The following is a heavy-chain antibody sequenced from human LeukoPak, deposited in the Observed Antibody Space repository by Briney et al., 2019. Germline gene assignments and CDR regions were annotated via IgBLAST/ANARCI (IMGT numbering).Heavy chain of an antibody. V-gene: IGHV3-23*01. CDR3: AKGIGYCSSTSCYMGDY. D-gene: IGHD2-2*02. Sequence: GGSLRLSCAASGFTFSSYAMSWVRQAPGKGLQWVSSISGSGGSTYYADSVKGRFTISRDNSKNTLYLQMNSLRAEDTAVYYCAKGIGYCSSTSCYMGDYWGQGTLVTVSS. CDR1: GFTFSSYA. CDR2: ISGSGGST. J-gene: IGHJ4*02.